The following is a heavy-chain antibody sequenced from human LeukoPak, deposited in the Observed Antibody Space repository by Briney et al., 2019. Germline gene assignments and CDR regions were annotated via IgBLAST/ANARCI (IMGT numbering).Heavy chain of an antibody. Sequence: SETLSLTCTVSGGSLSTNDYYGGWIRPPPGKGLEWIGSIYYNGGAYSSPSLKSRVTMSLDTSKTRFSLTLNSVTAADTAVYYCQLMNNCGGSYGLGYWGQGTLVTVS. CDR2: IYYNGGA. D-gene: IGHD2-21*01. V-gene: IGHV4-39*01. J-gene: IGHJ4*02. CDR3: QLMNNCGGSYGLGY. CDR1: GGSLSTNDYY.